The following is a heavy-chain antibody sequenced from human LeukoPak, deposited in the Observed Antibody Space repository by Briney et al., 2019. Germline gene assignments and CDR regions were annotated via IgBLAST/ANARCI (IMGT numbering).Heavy chain of an antibody. Sequence: GGSLRLSCAASGFTFSSYGMSWVRQAPGKGLEWVSAISGSGGSTYYADSVKGRFTISRDNSKNTLYLQMNSLRAEDTAVYYCAKIYDSSGYYISTGAFDIWGQGTMVTVSS. CDR3: AKIYDSSGYYISTGAFDI. D-gene: IGHD3-22*01. CDR1: GFTFSSYG. V-gene: IGHV3-23*01. J-gene: IGHJ3*02. CDR2: ISGSGGST.